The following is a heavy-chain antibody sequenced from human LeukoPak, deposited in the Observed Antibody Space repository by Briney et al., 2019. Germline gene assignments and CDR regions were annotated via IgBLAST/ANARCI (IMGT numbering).Heavy chain of an antibody. V-gene: IGHV1-69*06. CDR2: IIPIFGTA. Sequence: ASVKVSCKASGGTFSSYAISWVRQAPGQRLEWMGGIIPIFGTANYAQKFQGRVTITADKSTSTAYKELSSLRSEDTAVYYCAREGIQLFTSAFDVWGQGTMVTVSS. D-gene: IGHD5-18*01. J-gene: IGHJ3*01. CDR3: AREGIQLFTSAFDV. CDR1: GGTFSSYA.